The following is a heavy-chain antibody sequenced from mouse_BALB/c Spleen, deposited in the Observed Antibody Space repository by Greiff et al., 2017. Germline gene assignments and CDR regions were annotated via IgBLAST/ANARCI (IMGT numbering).Heavy chain of an antibody. D-gene: IGHD1-1*01. CDR3: ANYGSSYGAMDY. V-gene: IGHV5-17*02. CDR2: ISSGSSTI. CDR1: GFTFSSFG. J-gene: IGHJ4*01. Sequence: DVQLVESGGGLVQPGGSRKLSCAASGFTFSSFGMHWVRQAPEKGLEWVAYISSGSSTIYYADTVKGRFTISRDNPKNTLFLQMTSLRSEDTAMYYCANYGSSYGAMDYWGQGTSVTVSS.